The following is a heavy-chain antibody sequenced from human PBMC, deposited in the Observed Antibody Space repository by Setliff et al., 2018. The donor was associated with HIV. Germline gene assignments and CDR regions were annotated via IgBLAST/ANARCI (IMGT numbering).Heavy chain of an antibody. J-gene: IGHJ6*02. D-gene: IGHD4-17*01. CDR3: ARDRHGDYFHYYGMDV. CDR2: IIPVLGLS. Sequence: ASVKVSCKASGDTFRSYAISWVRQAPGQGLEWMGGIIPVLGLSYYAQNFQGRVKITADESTSTAYMELSSLRSDDTAVYYCARDRHGDYFHYYGMDVWGQGTTVTVSS. V-gene: IGHV1-69*10. CDR1: GDTFRSYA.